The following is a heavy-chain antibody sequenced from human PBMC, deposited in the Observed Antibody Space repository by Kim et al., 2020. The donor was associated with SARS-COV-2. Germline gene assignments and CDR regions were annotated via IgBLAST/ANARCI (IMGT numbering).Heavy chain of an antibody. CDR3: AKESRACSYSF. Sequence: TNYNPSLKGRVNISVDTSKNQFSLKLSSVTAADTPVYYCAKESRACSYSFWGQGTLVTVSS. V-gene: IGHV4-39*07. J-gene: IGHJ4*02. CDR2: T. D-gene: IGHD2-21*01.